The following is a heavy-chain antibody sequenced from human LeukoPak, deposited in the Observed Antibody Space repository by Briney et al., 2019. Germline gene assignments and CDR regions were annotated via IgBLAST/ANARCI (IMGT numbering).Heavy chain of an antibody. Sequence: GEYPKTPRKVPGYGFPNYRIGWVRQIPGKGVGGMGIIYPGDSNTRYSTSFQGQVTISADKSISTADQQWSSLKASDTAMYYCARLAGDGYNSLAWDNGFVPWGQEPLLTVS. CDR3: ARLAGDGYNSLAWDNGFVP. CDR1: GYGFPNYR. CDR2: IYPGDSNT. J-gene: IGHJ5*02. D-gene: IGHD5-24*01. V-gene: IGHV5-51*01.